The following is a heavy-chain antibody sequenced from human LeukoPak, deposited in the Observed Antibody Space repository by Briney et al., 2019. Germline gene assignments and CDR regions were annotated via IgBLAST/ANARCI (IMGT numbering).Heavy chain of an antibody. V-gene: IGHV3-66*01. CDR1: GFTVSSNY. J-gene: IGHJ3*02. Sequence: GGSLRLSCAASGFTVSSNYMSWVRQAPGKGLEWVSVICSGGSTYYADSVKGRFTISRDNAKNSLSLQMNSLRAEDTAVYYCTRGRNYDFWSGSLAAFDIWGQGTMVTVSS. D-gene: IGHD3-3*01. CDR3: TRGRNYDFWSGSLAAFDI. CDR2: ICSGGST.